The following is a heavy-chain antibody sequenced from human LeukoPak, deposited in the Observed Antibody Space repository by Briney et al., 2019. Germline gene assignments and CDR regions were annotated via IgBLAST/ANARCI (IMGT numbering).Heavy chain of an antibody. D-gene: IGHD3-3*01. V-gene: IGHV4-4*07. CDR2: IYTSGST. J-gene: IGHJ4*02. CDR1: GGSISSYY. CDR3: ARGAIFGVVIKRMGDYFDY. Sequence: SETLSLTCTVSGGSISSYYWSWIRQPAGKGLEWIGRIYTSGSTNYNPALTSRVTMSVDTSKNQSSLKLSSVTAADTAVYYCARGAIFGVVIKRMGDYFDYWGQGTLVTVSS.